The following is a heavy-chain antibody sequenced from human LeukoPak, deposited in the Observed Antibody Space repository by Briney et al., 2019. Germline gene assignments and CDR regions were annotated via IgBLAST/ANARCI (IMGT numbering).Heavy chain of an antibody. J-gene: IGHJ4*02. CDR1: GFSFTGYF. V-gene: IGHV1-2*06. D-gene: IGHD6-13*01. CDR3: ARDPGAYSSSWYGVMGY. Sequence: ASVKVSCKASGFSFTGYFMHWVRQAPGQGPEWMGRIDPNSGGTNYALKFQGRVTMTRDTPITTAYMDLSRLRSDDTAVYYCARDPGAYSSSWYGVMGYWGQGTLVTVSS. CDR2: IDPNSGGT.